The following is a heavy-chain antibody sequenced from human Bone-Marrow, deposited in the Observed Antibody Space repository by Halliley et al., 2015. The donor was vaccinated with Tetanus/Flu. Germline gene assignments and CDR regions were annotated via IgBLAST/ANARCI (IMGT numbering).Heavy chain of an antibody. D-gene: IGHD3-22*01. CDR1: GYSFTTYW. Sequence: VQLVQSGAEVAEPGESLKISCKGSGYSFTTYWIGWVRQMPGKGLEWMGVIFPGDSDSRYSPSFRGQVTHSADRSINSAYLQWNSLRAPDPAMFYCARGPGSQADTRGYYLFDYWGQGTLVAVSS. V-gene: IGHV5-51*03. CDR3: ARGPGSQADTRGYYLFDY. J-gene: IGHJ4*02. CDR2: IFPGDSDS.